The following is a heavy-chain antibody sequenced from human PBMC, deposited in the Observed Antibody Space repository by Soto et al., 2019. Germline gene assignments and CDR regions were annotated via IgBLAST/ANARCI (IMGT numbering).Heavy chain of an antibody. J-gene: IGHJ4*02. Sequence: ASVKVSCKASGYTFTSYAMHWVRQAPGQRLEWMGWINAGNGNTKYSQKFQGRVTITRDTSASTAYMELSSLRSEDTAVYYCARGVKMWYYDILTGYYDYWGQGTLVTVSS. V-gene: IGHV1-3*01. D-gene: IGHD3-9*01. CDR3: ARGVKMWYYDILTGYYDY. CDR2: INAGNGNT. CDR1: GYTFTSYA.